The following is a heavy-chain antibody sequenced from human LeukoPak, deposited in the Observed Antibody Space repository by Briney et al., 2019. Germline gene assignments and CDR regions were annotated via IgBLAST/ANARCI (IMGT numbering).Heavy chain of an antibody. CDR2: MSYDGSNR. D-gene: IGHD5-12*01. V-gene: IGHV3-30*02. Sequence: GGSLRLSCAASGFTFSSSGMHWVRQAPDKGLEWVAFMSYDGSNRYYADSVKGRFTISRDNSKNTLYLQMNSLRAEDTAVYYCAKETRGSYSDYWGQGTLVTVSS. CDR3: AKETRGSYSDY. J-gene: IGHJ4*02. CDR1: GFTFSSSG.